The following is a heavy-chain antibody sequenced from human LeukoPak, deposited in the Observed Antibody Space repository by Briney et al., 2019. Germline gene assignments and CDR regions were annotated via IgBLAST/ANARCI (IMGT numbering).Heavy chain of an antibody. CDR1: GGSISSSSYY. V-gene: IGHV4-39*07. CDR3: ATTYSRSLGRIEY. J-gene: IGHJ4*02. D-gene: IGHD6-13*01. CDR2: IYYSGST. Sequence: PSETLSLTCTVSGGSISSSSYYWGWIRQPPGKGLEWIGSIYYSGSTNYNPSLKSRVTISIDTSKNQFSLKLTSVTAADTAVYYCATTYSRSLGRIEYWGQGTLVTVSP.